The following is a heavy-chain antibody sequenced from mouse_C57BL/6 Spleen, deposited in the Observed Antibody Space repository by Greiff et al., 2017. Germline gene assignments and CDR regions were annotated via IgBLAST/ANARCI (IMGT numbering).Heavy chain of an antibody. D-gene: IGHD1-1*01. J-gene: IGHJ1*03. CDR2: IYPRSGNT. Sequence: VQLQQSGAELARPGASVKLSCKASGYTFTSYGISWVKQSTGQGLEWIGEIYPRSGNTYYNEKFKGTATLTADKSSSTAYMELRSLTSEDSAVYFCAREGDYCGITHWYFDVWGTGTTVTVSS. CDR3: AREGDYCGITHWYFDV. CDR1: GYTFTSYG. V-gene: IGHV1-81*01.